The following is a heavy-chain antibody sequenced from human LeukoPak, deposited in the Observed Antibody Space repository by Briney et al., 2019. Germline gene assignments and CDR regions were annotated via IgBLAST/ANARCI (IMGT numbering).Heavy chain of an antibody. CDR1: GGSISSYY. CDR2: IYYSGST. V-gene: IGHV4-59*01. Sequence: SETLSLTCTVSGGSISSYYWSWIRQPPGKGLEWIGYIYYSGSTNYNPSLKSRVTISVDTSKNQFSLKLSSVTAADTAVYYCASLGGYFDSSGYSKNWFDPWGRGTLVTVSS. J-gene: IGHJ5*02. CDR3: ASLGGYFDSSGYSKNWFDP. D-gene: IGHD3-22*01.